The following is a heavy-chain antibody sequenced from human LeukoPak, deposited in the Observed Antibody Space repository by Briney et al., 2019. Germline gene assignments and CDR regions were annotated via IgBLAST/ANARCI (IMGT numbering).Heavy chain of an antibody. J-gene: IGHJ4*02. Sequence: GGSLRLSCAASGFTFSSYAMHWVRQAPGKGLEYVSAISTNGGSTYYANSVKGRFTISRDNSKNTLYLQMNSLRAEDTAVYYCAKDIRSSGYSLFYWGQGTLVTVSS. D-gene: IGHD3-22*01. CDR3: AKDIRSSGYSLFY. V-gene: IGHV3-64*01. CDR1: GFTFSSYA. CDR2: ISTNGGST.